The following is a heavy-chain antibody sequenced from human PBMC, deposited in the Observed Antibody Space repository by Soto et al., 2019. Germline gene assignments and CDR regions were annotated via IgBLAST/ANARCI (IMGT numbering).Heavy chain of an antibody. CDR1: GGSISSGGYY. D-gene: IGHD3-3*01. Sequence: PSETLSLTCTVSGGSISSGGYYWSWIRQHPGKGLEWIGYIYYSGSTYYNPSLKSRVTISVDTSKNQFSLKLSSVTAADTAVYYCARVGSVEKAYYDFWSGYYGNWFDPWGQGTLVTVSS. CDR3: ARVGSVEKAYYDFWSGYYGNWFDP. J-gene: IGHJ5*02. CDR2: IYYSGST. V-gene: IGHV4-31*03.